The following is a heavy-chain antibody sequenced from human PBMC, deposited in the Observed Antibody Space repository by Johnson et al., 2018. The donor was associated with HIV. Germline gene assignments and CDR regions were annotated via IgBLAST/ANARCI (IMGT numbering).Heavy chain of an antibody. CDR3: ARSEVSSGYYYTPFVDAFDI. CDR2: IYSGGST. D-gene: IGHD3-22*01. J-gene: IGHJ3*02. Sequence: VQLVESGGGLVQPGGSLRLSCGASGFTFSDHWMQWVRQVPGQGLEWVSVIYSGGSTYSADSVKGRFTISRDNSKNTVYLQMHSLRAEDTAVYYCARSEVSSGYYYTPFVDAFDIWGQGTMVTVSS. V-gene: IGHV3-66*01. CDR1: GFTFSDHW.